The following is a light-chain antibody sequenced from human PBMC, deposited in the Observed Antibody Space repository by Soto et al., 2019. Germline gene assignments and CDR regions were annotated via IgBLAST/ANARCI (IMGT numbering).Light chain of an antibody. CDR3: QQYNKWPPRT. V-gene: IGKV3-15*01. CDR2: GAS. Sequence: IVLTQSPGTLSLSPGERATLSCRASQSVSSSYLAWYQQKPGQAPRLLIYGASSRATGIPARFSGSGSGTEFTLTISSLQSEDFAVYYCQQYNKWPPRTFGQGTKVDIK. J-gene: IGKJ1*01. CDR1: QSVSSSY.